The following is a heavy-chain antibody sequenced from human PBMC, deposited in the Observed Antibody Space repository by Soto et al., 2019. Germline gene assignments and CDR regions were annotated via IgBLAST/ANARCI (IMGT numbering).Heavy chain of an antibody. V-gene: IGHV1-69*01. D-gene: IGHD3-16*01. CDR2: IIPVFDKA. CDR3: ARLRRDWGDAFDL. Sequence: QVQLVQSGADVKKPGSSVKVACKTSGGSFGSSAISWVRQAPAQGLEWMGEIIPVFDKANYAQNFQGRLNITADEPTGTVFMQLSSLRSEDTAVYFCARLRRDWGDAFDLWGLGTFVTVSS. CDR1: GGSFGSSA. J-gene: IGHJ3*01.